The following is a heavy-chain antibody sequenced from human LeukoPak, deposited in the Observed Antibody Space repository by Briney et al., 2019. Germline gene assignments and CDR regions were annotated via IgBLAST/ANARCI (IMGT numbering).Heavy chain of an antibody. CDR3: ARKGSSGWIFDY. D-gene: IGHD6-19*01. Sequence: PSETLSLTCTVSGGSISSYYWSWIRQPPGKGLEWFGYIYYSGSTNYNPSLKTRATISVDTSKNQFSLKLSSVTAADTAVYYCARKGSSGWIFDYWGQGTLVTVSS. V-gene: IGHV4-59*08. CDR1: GGSISSYY. J-gene: IGHJ4*02. CDR2: IYYSGST.